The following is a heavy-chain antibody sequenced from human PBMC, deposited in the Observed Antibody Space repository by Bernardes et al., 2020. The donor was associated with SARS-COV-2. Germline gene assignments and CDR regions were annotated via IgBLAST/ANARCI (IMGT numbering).Heavy chain of an antibody. J-gene: IGHJ6*03. CDR1: GFTFSSYA. D-gene: IGHD2-2*01. CDR2: ISGSGGST. CDR3: AKGGEHQLLWHPYYYYYMDV. V-gene: IGHV3-23*01. Sequence: GGSLRLSCAASGFTFSSYAMSWVRQAPGKGLEWVSAISGSGGSTYYADSVKGRFTISRDNSKNTLYLQMNSLRAEDTAVYYCAKGGEHQLLWHPYYYYYMDVWGKGTTVTVSS.